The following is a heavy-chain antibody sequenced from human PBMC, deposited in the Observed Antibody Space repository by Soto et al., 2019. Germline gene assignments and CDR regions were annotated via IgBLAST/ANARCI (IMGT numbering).Heavy chain of an antibody. J-gene: IGHJ4*02. V-gene: IGHV4-61*01. CDR1: GGSVSSGSYY. CDR2: IYYSGST. CDR3: ARHDYGDHYSF. Sequence: PSETLSLTCTVSGGSVSSGSYYWSWIRQPPGKGLEWIGYIYYSGSTNYNPSLKSRVTISVDTSKNQFSLKLSSVTAADTAVYYCARHDYGDHYSFWGQGTLVTVSS. D-gene: IGHD4-17*01.